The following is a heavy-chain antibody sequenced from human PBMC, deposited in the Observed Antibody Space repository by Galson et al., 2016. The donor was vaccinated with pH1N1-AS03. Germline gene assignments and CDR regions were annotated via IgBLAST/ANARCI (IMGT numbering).Heavy chain of an antibody. Sequence: SETLSLTCSVSGGSIRNYYWSWIRQPPGKGLEWIGHIFYSGTTIYNPTLKSRLTILVDTSKNHFSMRLSSVPAADTAVYYCARHGPPGDYGGTHWYVDLWGRGTLVTVSS. CDR2: IFYSGTT. V-gene: IGHV4-59*08. CDR3: ARHGPPGDYGGTHWYVDL. D-gene: IGHD4-17*01. J-gene: IGHJ2*01. CDR1: GGSIRNYY.